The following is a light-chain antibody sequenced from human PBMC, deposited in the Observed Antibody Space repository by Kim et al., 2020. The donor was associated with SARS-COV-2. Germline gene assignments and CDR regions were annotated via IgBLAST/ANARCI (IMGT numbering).Light chain of an antibody. J-gene: IGKJ5*01. CDR1: EDVGDY. CDR2: DAA. V-gene: IGKV1-33*01. Sequence: ASVGDRVTSTCQASEDVGDYFNWYHQKPGEAPKVLIRDAANLESGVPSRFSRGGYGTEFSLTITSVQPEDMGTYYCQQYDATPFTFGQGTRLEIK. CDR3: QQYDATPFT.